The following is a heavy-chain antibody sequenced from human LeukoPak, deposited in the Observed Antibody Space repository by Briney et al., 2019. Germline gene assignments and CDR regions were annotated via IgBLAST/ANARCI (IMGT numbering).Heavy chain of an antibody. V-gene: IGHV3-30*03. CDR3: ARAAAVPAAISSAWYFDL. CDR2: ITYDGSNK. J-gene: IGHJ2*01. D-gene: IGHD2-2*02. Sequence: PGRSLRLSCAASGFTFSSYGMHWVRQAPGKGLEWVAVITYDGSNKYYADSVKGRFTISRDNSKNTLYLQMNSLRAEDTAVYYCARAAAVPAAISSAWYFDLWGRGTLVTVSS. CDR1: GFTFSSYG.